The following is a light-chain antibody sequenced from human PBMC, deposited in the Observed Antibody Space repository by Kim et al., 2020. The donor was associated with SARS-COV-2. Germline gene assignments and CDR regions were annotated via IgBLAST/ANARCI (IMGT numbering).Light chain of an antibody. CDR2: SNN. Sequence: QRFTVSPSRYSSTTGSNTVRCYLHLPGAAPKFLIYSNNQRPSGVPDRFSASKSGTSASLPISGLQSEDEADYYCATWDGSLNGWVFGGGTQLTVL. J-gene: IGLJ3*02. CDR1: SSTTGSNT. CDR3: ATWDGSLNGWV. V-gene: IGLV1-44*01.